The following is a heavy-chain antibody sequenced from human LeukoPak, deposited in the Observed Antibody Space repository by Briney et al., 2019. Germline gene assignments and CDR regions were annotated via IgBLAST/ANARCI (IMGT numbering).Heavy chain of an antibody. CDR3: ARVGPKDVVVESATMGYYYYYYGMDV. Sequence: ASVKVSCKVSGYTLTELSMHWVRQAPGKGLEWMGGFDPEDGETIYAQKFQGRVTMSEDTSTDTAYMELSSLRSEDTAVYYCARVGPKDVVVESATMGYYYYYYGMDVWGQGTTVTVSS. J-gene: IGHJ6*02. CDR2: FDPEDGET. CDR1: GYTLTELS. V-gene: IGHV1-24*01. D-gene: IGHD2-15*01.